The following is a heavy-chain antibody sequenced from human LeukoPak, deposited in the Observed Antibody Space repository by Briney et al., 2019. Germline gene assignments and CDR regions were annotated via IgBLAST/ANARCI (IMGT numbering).Heavy chain of an antibody. D-gene: IGHD3-3*01. J-gene: IGHJ5*02. V-gene: IGHV3-48*04. CDR2: ISSSTSTI. Sequence: GVSLTLSRSASGLTFSIYSMKGVPDAPGGGRVGGSYISSSTSTIHYADSVKGRFTISRDNAKNSLYLQMNSLRAEDTAVYYCASLNDFGVPGMDWFDPWGQGTLVTVSS. CDR3: ASLNDFGVPGMDWFDP. CDR1: GLTFSIYS.